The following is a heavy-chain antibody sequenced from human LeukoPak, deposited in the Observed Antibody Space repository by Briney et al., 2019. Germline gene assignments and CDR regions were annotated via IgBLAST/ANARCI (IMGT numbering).Heavy chain of an antibody. V-gene: IGHV5-51*01. J-gene: IGHJ3*02. CDR3: ARTYYIGSGTPAGAYDI. D-gene: IGHD3-10*01. Sequence: GESLKISCKGSGYSFTSYWIGWVRQLPGKGLEWMGVIYPGDFDTRYSPSFQGQVTITADNSINTAYLQWSGLKASDTAMYYCARTYYIGSGTPAGAYDIWGQGTLVTVSP. CDR1: GYSFTSYW. CDR2: IYPGDFDT.